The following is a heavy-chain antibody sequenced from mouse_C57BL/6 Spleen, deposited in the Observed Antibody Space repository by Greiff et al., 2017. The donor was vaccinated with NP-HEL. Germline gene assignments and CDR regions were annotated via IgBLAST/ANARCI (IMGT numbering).Heavy chain of an antibody. J-gene: IGHJ4*01. CDR1: GFTFSSYG. V-gene: IGHV5-6*02. D-gene: IGHD2-1*01. Sequence: EVKLVESGGDLVKPGGSLKLSCAASGFTFSSYGMSWVRQTPDKRLEWVATISSGGSYTYYPDSVKGRFTISRDNAKNTLYLQMSSLKSEDTAMYYCATHYGNAMDYWGQGTSVTVSS. CDR3: ATHYGNAMDY. CDR2: ISSGGSYT.